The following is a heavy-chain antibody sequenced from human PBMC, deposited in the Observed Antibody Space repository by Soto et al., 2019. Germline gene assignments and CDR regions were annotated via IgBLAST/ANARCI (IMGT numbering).Heavy chain of an antibody. V-gene: IGHV4-59*01. D-gene: IGHD2-2*01. Sequence: SETLSLTCTVSGGSISSYYWSWIRQPPGKGLEWIGYIYYSGSTNYNPSLKSQVTISVDTSKNQFSLKLSSVTAADTAVYYCARERSEIVVVPAAMPDYYYYMDVWGKGTSVTVSS. CDR3: ARERSEIVVVPAAMPDYYYYMDV. CDR2: IYYSGST. J-gene: IGHJ6*03. CDR1: GGSISSYY.